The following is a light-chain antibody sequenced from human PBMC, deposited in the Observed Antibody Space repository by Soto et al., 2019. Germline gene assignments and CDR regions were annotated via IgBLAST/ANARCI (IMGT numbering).Light chain of an antibody. CDR2: DVS. V-gene: IGLV2-14*03. CDR3: TSYTRSSTYV. CDR1: SSDIGRYNY. Sequence: QSALTQPASVSGSPGQSITISCTGTSSDIGRYNYVSWYQHHPGKAPKLMIYDVSNRPSGVSDRFSGSKSGNTASLTISGLQAEDEADYYCTSYTRSSTYVFGTGTKVTVL. J-gene: IGLJ1*01.